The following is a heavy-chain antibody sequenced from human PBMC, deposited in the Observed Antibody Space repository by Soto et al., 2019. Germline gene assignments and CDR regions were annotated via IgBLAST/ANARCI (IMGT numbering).Heavy chain of an antibody. V-gene: IGHV1-69*02. J-gene: IGHJ4*02. D-gene: IGHD2-21*01. CDR1: GGTFSSYT. CDR2: IIPILGIA. Sequence: SVKVSCKASGGTFSSYTISWVRQAPGQGLGWMGRIIPILGIANYAQKFQGRVTITADKSTSTAYMELSSLRSEDTAVYYCARNPPYCGGECYFDYWGRGTLVTVSS. CDR3: ARNPPYCGGECYFDY.